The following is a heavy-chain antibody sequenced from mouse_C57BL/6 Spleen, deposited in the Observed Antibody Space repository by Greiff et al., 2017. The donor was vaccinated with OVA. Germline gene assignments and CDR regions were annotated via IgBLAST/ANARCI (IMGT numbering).Heavy chain of an antibody. CDR3: ARSITGDFDY. Sequence: QVQLQQPGAELVKPGASVKLSCKASGYTFTSYWMHWVKQRPGQGLEWFGMINPNSGSTNYNEKFKSKATLPVDKSSSTAYMQLSSLTSEDSAVYYCARSITGDFDYWGQGTTLTVSS. J-gene: IGHJ2*01. D-gene: IGHD1-1*01. V-gene: IGHV1-64*01. CDR2: INPNSGST. CDR1: GYTFTSYW.